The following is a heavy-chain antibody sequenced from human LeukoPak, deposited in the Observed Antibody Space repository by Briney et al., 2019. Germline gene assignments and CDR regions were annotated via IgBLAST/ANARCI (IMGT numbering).Heavy chain of an antibody. D-gene: IGHD2-2*01. Sequence: PSQTLSLTCAVSGGSISSGGYSWSWIRQPPGTGLEWIGYIYHSGSTYYNPSLKSRVTISVDRSKNQFSLKLSSVTAADTAVYYCARASYQLLSHVGFDYWGRGTLVTVSS. CDR2: IYHSGST. V-gene: IGHV4-30-2*01. J-gene: IGHJ4*02. CDR1: GGSISSGGYS. CDR3: ARASYQLLSHVGFDY.